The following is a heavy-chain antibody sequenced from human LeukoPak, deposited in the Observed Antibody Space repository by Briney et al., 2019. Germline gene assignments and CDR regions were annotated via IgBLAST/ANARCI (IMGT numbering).Heavy chain of an antibody. CDR2: ISGSGGST. V-gene: IGHV3-23*01. CDR1: GFTFSSYA. Sequence: GGSLRLSCAASGFTFSSYAMSWVRQAPGKGLEWVSAISGSGGSTYYADSVKGRFTISRDNAKSSLYLQMNSLRAEDTAVYYCARDLGITSTTVYYGMDVWGQGTTVTVSS. D-gene: IGHD1-14*01. CDR3: ARDLGITSTTVYYGMDV. J-gene: IGHJ6*02.